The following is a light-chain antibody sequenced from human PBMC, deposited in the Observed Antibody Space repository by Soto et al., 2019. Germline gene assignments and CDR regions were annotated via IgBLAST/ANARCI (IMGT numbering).Light chain of an antibody. V-gene: IGLV1-44*01. CDR3: AAWDDSLNALL. CDR2: SNN. J-gene: IGLJ2*01. CDR1: SSNIGSNP. Sequence: QSVLTQPPSASGAPGQTVTISCSGGSSNIGSNPVNWYQQLPGTAPKLLISSNNQRPSGVPDRFSGSKSGTSASLAISGLQSADESDYFCAAWDDSLNALLFGGGTKVTVL.